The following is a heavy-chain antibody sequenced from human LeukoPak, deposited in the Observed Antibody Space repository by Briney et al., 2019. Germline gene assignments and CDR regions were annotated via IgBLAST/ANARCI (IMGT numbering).Heavy chain of an antibody. V-gene: IGHV3-30*02. D-gene: IGHD6-13*01. CDR2: IRYDGSNK. CDR1: GFTFSSYG. Sequence: GGSLRLSCAASGFTFSSYGIHWVRQAPGKGLEWVIFIRYDGSNKYYADSVRGRFTISRDNSKNTLYLQMNLRADDTAVYYCAKSYRSGWYRGVIDYWGQGTLVTVSS. CDR3: AKSYRSGWYRGVIDY. J-gene: IGHJ4*02.